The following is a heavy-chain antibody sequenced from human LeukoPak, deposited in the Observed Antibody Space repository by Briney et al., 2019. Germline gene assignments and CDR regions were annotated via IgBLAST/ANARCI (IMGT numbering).Heavy chain of an antibody. CDR2: IYYSGST. CDR1: GGSISSYY. J-gene: IGHJ6*03. CDR3: ARVVYSYGYYYYMDV. V-gene: IGHV4-59*01. Sequence: NPSENLSLTCTVSGGSISSYYWSWLRQPPGKGLEWIGYIYYSGSTNYNPSLKSRVTISVDTSKNQFSLKLSSVTAADTAVYYCARVVYSYGYYYYMDVWGTGTTVTVSS. D-gene: IGHD5-18*01.